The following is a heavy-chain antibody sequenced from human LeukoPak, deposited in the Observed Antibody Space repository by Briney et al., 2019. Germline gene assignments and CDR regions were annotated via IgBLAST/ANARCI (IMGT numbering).Heavy chain of an antibody. V-gene: IGHV4-28*01. CDR2: VYYIGTT. D-gene: IGHD6-6*01. CDR3: ARNTSSSPWFDP. Sequence: SGTLSLTCAVSGGSISSSNWWSWIRQPPGKGLEWIGNVYYIGTTTYNSSLKTRVTISVDTSKNQFSLEVTSVTAADTAVYYCARNTSSSPWFDPWGQGTLVTVSS. J-gene: IGHJ5*02. CDR1: GGSISSSNW.